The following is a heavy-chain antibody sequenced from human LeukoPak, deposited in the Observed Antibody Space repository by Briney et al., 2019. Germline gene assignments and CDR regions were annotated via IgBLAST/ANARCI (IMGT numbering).Heavy chain of an antibody. V-gene: IGHV3-21*01. CDR2: ISSSSSYI. Sequence: GGSLRLSCAASGFTFSSYSMNWVRQAPGKGLEWVSSISSSSSYIYYADSVRGRFTIFRDNAKNSLYLQMSSLRAEDTAVYYCASDLNYGDYVDYWGQGTLVTVSS. CDR3: ASDLNYGDYVDY. CDR1: GFTFSSYS. D-gene: IGHD4-17*01. J-gene: IGHJ4*02.